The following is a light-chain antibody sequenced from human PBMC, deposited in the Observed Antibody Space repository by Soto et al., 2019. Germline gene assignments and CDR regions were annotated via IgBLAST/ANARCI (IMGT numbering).Light chain of an antibody. J-gene: IGLJ2*01. CDR2: EDI. Sequence: QSALTQPASVSGSPGQSITISCTGTISDVGRYNLVSWYQQHPDKAPKLIIYEDIERPSGVSHRFSGSTSGNTASLTISGLQTEAEAKYFCCSYAGGASVVFGGGTQLTVL. CDR1: ISDVGRYNL. CDR3: CSYAGGASVV. V-gene: IGLV2-23*01.